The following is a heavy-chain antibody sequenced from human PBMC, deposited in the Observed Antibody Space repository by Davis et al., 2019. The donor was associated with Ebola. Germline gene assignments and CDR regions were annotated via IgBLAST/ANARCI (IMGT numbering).Heavy chain of an antibody. CDR1: GFTFSSYS. CDR3: ARNGPMVRGVINYRVSISHYYYYYYYMDV. J-gene: IGHJ6*03. D-gene: IGHD3-10*01. CDR2: IWYDGSNK. V-gene: IGHV3-33*08. Sequence: GESLKISCAASGFTFSSYSMNWVRQAPGKGLEWVAVIWYDGSNKYYADSVKGRFTLSSDNSKNTLYLQMNSLRAEDTAVYYCARNGPMVRGVINYRVSISHYYYYYYYMDVWGKGTTVTVSS.